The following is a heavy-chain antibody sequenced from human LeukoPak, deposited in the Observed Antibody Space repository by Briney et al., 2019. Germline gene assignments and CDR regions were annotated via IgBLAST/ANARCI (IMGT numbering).Heavy chain of an antibody. Sequence: GGALRLSCTTSGFAFDDFVMSWVRPPAGKGRERVGFIRRRAYSGPAEYAASVKGRFIISRDDSKGIAYLQMNSLKTEDTAVYYCSRNGLVDFVYGGQKPRVSVSP. CDR1: GFAFDDFV. J-gene: IGHJ4*02. CDR3: SRNGLVDFVY. CDR2: IRRRAYSGPA. V-gene: IGHV3-49*04.